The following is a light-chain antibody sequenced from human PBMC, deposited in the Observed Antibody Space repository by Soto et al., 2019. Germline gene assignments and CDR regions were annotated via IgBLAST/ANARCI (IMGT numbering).Light chain of an antibody. Sequence: EIVMTQSPATLSVSPGARAPLSCRASQSVSSNLAWYQQKPGQAPRLLIYGASTRATGVPVRFRGGGSGTEFTLTISSLQSEDFAVYYCQQYNNWPRTFGQGTKVDIK. CDR2: GAS. J-gene: IGKJ1*01. CDR1: QSVSSN. CDR3: QQYNNWPRT. V-gene: IGKV3-15*01.